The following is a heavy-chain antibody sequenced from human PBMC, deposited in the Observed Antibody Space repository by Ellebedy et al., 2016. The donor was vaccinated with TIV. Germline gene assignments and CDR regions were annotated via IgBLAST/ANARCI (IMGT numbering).Heavy chain of an antibody. J-gene: IGHJ6*02. D-gene: IGHD5-12*01. CDR2: IIPIFGTA. V-gene: IGHV1-69*13. CDR1: GGTFSSYA. CDR3: ARGQSGYKYYYGMDV. Sequence: ASVKVSCKASGGTFSSYAISWVRQAPRQGLEWMGGIIPIFGTANYAQKFQGRVTITADESTSTAYMELSSLRSEDTAVYYCARGQSGYKYYYGMDVWGQGTTVTVSS.